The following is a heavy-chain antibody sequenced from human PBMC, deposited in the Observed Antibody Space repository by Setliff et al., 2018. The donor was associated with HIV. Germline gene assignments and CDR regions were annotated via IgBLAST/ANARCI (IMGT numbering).Heavy chain of an antibody. J-gene: IGHJ6*02. D-gene: IGHD3-3*01. CDR2: INPSSGST. V-gene: IGHV1-46*01. Sequence: ASVKVSCKASGYTFTSYYMHWVRQAPGQGLEWMGIINPSSGSTTYAQKFQGRVTMTRDTSTSTVYMELGRLRSDDTAVYYCARDLRDGFEEWFSTLDDGMDVWGQGTTVTVS. CDR3: ARDLRDGFEEWFSTLDDGMDV. CDR1: GYTFTSYY.